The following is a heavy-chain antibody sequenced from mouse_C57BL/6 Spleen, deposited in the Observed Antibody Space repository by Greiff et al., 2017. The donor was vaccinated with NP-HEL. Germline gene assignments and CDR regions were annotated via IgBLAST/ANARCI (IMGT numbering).Heavy chain of an antibody. CDR2: IDPSDSYT. D-gene: IGHD2-4*01. Sequence: QVQLKQSGAELVMPGASVKLSCKASGYTFTSYWMHWVKQRPGQGLEWIGEIDPSDSYTNYNQKFKGKSTLTVDKSSSTAYMQLSSLTSEDSAVYYCARLHYDYDEDYWGQGTTLTVSS. J-gene: IGHJ2*01. V-gene: IGHV1-69*01. CDR3: ARLHYDYDEDY. CDR1: GYTFTSYW.